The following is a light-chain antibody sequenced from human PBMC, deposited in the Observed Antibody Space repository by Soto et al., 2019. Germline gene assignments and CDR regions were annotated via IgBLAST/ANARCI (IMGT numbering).Light chain of an antibody. CDR3: SSYRRSSTVV. V-gene: IGLV2-14*03. J-gene: IGLJ2*01. Sequence: QSALTQPASVSGSPGQSITISCTGTSSDVGAYDYVSWYQQYPGKAPKLMIYDVSNRPSGVSNRFSGSKSGNTASLTISGLQAEDEADYYCSSYRRSSTVVFGGGTQLTVL. CDR2: DVS. CDR1: SSDVGAYDY.